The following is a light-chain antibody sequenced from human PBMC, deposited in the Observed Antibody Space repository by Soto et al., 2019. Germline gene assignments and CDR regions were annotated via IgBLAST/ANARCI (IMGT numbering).Light chain of an antibody. CDR2: GAS. CDR3: QQFNDYPIT. V-gene: IGKV3-20*01. J-gene: IGKJ1*01. CDR1: QSVSSSN. Sequence: EIVLTQSLGTLSLSPGDRATLYCLASQSVSSSNLAWYQQKRGQSPRLLIYGASSRATGIPDRFSGSGSGPDFTLTISRLEPEDFATYYCQQFNDYPITFGQGTKVDI.